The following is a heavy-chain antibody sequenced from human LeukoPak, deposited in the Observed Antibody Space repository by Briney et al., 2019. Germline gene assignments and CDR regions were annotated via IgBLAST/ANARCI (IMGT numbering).Heavy chain of an antibody. V-gene: IGHV4-39*01. Sequence: SETLSLTCTVSGGSISSSSYYWGWIRQPPGKGLEWIGSIYYSGSTYYNPSLKSRVTISVDTSKNQFSLKLSSVTAADTAVYYCARHIYGWPGYSNYETPFDYWGQGTLVTVSS. CDR3: ARHIYGWPGYSNYETPFDY. J-gene: IGHJ4*02. CDR2: IYYSGST. CDR1: GGSISSSSYY. D-gene: IGHD4-11*01.